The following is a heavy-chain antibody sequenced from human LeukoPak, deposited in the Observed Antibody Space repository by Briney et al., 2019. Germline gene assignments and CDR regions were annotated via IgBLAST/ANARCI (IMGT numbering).Heavy chain of an antibody. J-gene: IGHJ4*02. Sequence: SETLSLTCNVSGSSISSYYWSWIRQPPGEGLEWIGYFYHSGGTNYNPSLKGRATISVGTSKNEVSLKLRPVTAADTAVYYCARGASSSWYSLWKFWGQGTLVTVSS. V-gene: IGHV4-59*01. D-gene: IGHD6-13*01. CDR3: ARGASSSWYSLWKF. CDR1: GSSISSYY. CDR2: FYHSGGT.